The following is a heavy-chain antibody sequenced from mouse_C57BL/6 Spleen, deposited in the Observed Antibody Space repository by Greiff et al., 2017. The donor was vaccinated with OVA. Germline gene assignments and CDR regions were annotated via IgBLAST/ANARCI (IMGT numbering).Heavy chain of an antibody. Sequence: VQLQQSGPELVKPGASVKISCKASGYTFTDYYMNWVKQSHGKSLEWIGDINPNNGGTSYNQKFKGKATLTVDKSSSTAYMELRSLTSEDSAVYYCARSGGGNPWFAYWGQGTLVTVSA. D-gene: IGHD1-1*02. J-gene: IGHJ3*01. V-gene: IGHV1-26*01. CDR3: ARSGGGNPWFAY. CDR2: INPNNGGT. CDR1: GYTFTDYY.